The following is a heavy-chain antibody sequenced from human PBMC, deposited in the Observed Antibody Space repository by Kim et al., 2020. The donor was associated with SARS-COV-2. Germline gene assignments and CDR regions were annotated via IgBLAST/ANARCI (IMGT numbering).Heavy chain of an antibody. V-gene: IGHV3-48*02. Sequence: GTIFYADSVKGRFTVSRDDAENSLFLQMNSLRDEDTAVYYCARLLAARLDYWGQGTLVTVSS. J-gene: IGHJ4*02. D-gene: IGHD3-3*01. CDR2: GTI. CDR3: ARLLAARLDY.